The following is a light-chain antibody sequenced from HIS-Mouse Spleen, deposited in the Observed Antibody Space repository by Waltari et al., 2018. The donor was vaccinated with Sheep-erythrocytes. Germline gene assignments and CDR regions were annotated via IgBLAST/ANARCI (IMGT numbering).Light chain of an antibody. CDR1: QSVSSY. Sequence: EIVLTHSPATMSLSPGERATPSRRASQSVSSYLAWYQQNPGQAPRLLIYDASNRATGSPARFSGSGSGTDFTLHISSLEPEDFAVYYCQQRSNWYTFGQGTKLEIK. CDR2: DAS. J-gene: IGKJ2*01. CDR3: QQRSNWYT. V-gene: IGKV3-11*01.